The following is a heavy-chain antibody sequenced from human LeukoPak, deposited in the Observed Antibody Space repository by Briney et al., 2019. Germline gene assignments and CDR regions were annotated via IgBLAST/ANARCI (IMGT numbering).Heavy chain of an antibody. J-gene: IGHJ4*02. CDR2: ISYSGGST. V-gene: IGHV3-23*01. CDR1: GFTFSSYA. D-gene: IGHD3-10*01. CDR3: ATDGANPGSYHNY. Sequence: GGSLRLSCAVSGFTFSSYAMNWVRQAPGKGLEWVSVISYSGGSTNYADSVKGRFTISRDNSKKTLYLQMNSLRPEDTAVYYCATDGANPGSYHNYWGQGTLVTVSS.